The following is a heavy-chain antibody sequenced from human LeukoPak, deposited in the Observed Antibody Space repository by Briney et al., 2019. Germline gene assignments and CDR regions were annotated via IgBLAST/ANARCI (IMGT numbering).Heavy chain of an antibody. J-gene: IGHJ4*02. CDR2: IYYSGST. V-gene: IGHV4-59*12. Sequence: SETLSLTCTVSGGSISSYYWSWIRQPPGKGLEWIGYIYYSGSTNYNPSLKSRVTISVDTSKNQFSLKLSSVTAADTAVYYCARLEGRLWFHYWGQGTLVTVSS. CDR3: ARLEGRLWFHY. D-gene: IGHD3-10*01. CDR1: GGSISSYY.